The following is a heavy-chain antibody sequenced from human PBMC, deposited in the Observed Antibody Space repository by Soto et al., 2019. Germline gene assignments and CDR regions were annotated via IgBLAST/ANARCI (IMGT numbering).Heavy chain of an antibody. CDR3: ARDLTMVRGVISWFDP. J-gene: IGHJ5*02. CDR1: GYTFTSYA. D-gene: IGHD3-10*01. V-gene: IGHV1-3*01. CDR2: INAGNGNT. Sequence: APVKVSCKASGYTFTSYAMHWVRQAHGQRLEWMGWINAGNGNTKYSQKFQGRVTITRDTSASTAYMELSSLRSEDTAVYYCARDLTMVRGVISWFDPWGQGTLVTVSS.